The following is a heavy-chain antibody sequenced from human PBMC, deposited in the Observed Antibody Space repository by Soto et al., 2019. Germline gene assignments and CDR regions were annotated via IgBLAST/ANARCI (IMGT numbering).Heavy chain of an antibody. CDR3: ARSQGSSTSLEIYYYYYYGMDV. D-gene: IGHD2-2*01. V-gene: IGHV1-69*01. Sequence: QVQLVQSGAEVKKPGSSVKVSCKASGGTFSSYPISWVRQAPGQGLTWMGGIIPISDTTNYAQKFQGRVRITADESTSTAYMELSSLRSEDTAVYYCARSQGSSTSLEIYYYYYYGMDVWGQGTTVTLSS. CDR2: IIPISDTT. CDR1: GGTFSSYP. J-gene: IGHJ6*02.